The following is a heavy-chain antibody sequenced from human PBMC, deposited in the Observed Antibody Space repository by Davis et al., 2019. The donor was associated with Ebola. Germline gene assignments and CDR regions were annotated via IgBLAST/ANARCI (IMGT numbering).Heavy chain of an antibody. CDR3: ARGLAARRYYYGMDV. D-gene: IGHD6-6*01. J-gene: IGHJ6*02. CDR1: GFTFSSYW. V-gene: IGHV3-7*03. Sequence: GESLKISCAASGFTFSSYWMSWVRQAPGKGLEWVANIKQDVSEKYYVDSVKGRITISRDNAKNTLYLQMNSLRAEDTAVYYCARGLAARRYYYGMDVWGQGTTVTVSS. CDR2: IKQDVSEK.